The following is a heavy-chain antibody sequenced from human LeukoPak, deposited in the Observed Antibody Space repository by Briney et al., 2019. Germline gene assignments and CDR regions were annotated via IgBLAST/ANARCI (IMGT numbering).Heavy chain of an antibody. V-gene: IGHV4-59*08. CDR2: IYYSGNT. D-gene: IGHD2-2*02. J-gene: IGHJ6*03. CDR3: ARGECSSTSCYTGNYYYYMDV. CDR1: GGSISPYY. Sequence: SETLSLTCTVSGGSISPYYWSWIRRPPGKGLEWLGYIYYSGNTDYNPSLKSRVTISVDTSKNQFSLKLSSVTAADTAVYYCARGECSSTSCYTGNYYYYMDVWGKGTTVTVSS.